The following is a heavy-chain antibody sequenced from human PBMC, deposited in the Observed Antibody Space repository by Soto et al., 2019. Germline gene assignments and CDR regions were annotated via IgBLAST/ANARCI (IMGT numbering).Heavy chain of an antibody. Sequence: QVQLVESGGGVVQPGRSLRLSCAASGFTFSSYGMHWVRQAPGKGLEWVAVIWCDGSNKYYADSVKGRFTISRDNSKNTLYLQMNSLRAEDTAVYYCARGARGYSYGFDYWGQGTLVTVSS. V-gene: IGHV3-33*01. CDR3: ARGARGYSYGFDY. CDR1: GFTFSSYG. D-gene: IGHD5-18*01. J-gene: IGHJ4*02. CDR2: IWCDGSNK.